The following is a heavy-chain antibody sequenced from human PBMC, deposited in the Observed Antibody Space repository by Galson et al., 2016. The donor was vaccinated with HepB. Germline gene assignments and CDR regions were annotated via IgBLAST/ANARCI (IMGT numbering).Heavy chain of an antibody. CDR1: GFSFSSYE. J-gene: IGHJ2*01. Sequence: SLRLSCAASGFSFSSYEMNWVRQAPGKGLEWVAYTNAGGGKLYYPDSVRGRFTISRDNAKESLYLQMNSLTAEDTGLYYCVRDGATGHFDFWGRGTLVTVSS. V-gene: IGHV3-48*03. CDR3: VRDGATGHFDF. CDR2: TNAGGGKL. D-gene: IGHD1-26*01.